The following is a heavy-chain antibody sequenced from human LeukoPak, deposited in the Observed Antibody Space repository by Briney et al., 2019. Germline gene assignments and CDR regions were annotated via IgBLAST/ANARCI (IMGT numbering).Heavy chain of an antibody. CDR2: ISASGDST. J-gene: IGHJ4*02. V-gene: IGHV3-23*01. Sequence: GESLRLSCAASGLTLSRYAMTWVRQPPGKGLQWVSAISASGDSTYYDASVKGRFTISRDNSEDTLYLQMNSLRADDTAMYYCANTYYFDYGGQGTLVTVSS. CDR1: GLTLSRYA. CDR3: ANTYYFDY.